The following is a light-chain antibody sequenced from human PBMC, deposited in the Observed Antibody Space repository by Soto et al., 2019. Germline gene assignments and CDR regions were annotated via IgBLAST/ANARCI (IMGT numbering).Light chain of an antibody. J-gene: IGKJ4*01. CDR2: GAS. V-gene: IGKV3-20*01. Sequence: EIVLTQSPGTLSLSPGERATLSCRASESVSGSYLAWYQQKPGQAPGLLIYGASSRATGIPDRFSGSGSGTEFTLTISSLQSEDFAVYYCQQYNNWPLTFGGGTRWIS. CDR1: ESVSGSY. CDR3: QQYNNWPLT.